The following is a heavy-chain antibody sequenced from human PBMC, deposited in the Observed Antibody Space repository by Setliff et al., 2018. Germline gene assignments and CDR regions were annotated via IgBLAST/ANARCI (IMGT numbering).Heavy chain of an antibody. D-gene: IGHD5-18*01. V-gene: IGHV3-15*01. J-gene: IGHJ6*02. CDR3: ISLWLGYYGLDV. Sequence: GGSLRLSCAASGFTFSNAWMSWVRQAPGKGLEWVGRIKRESDGGTTDYAAPVKGRFTISRDDSKDTLYLQMNSLKTEDTAVYYCISLWLGYYGLDVWGQGTTVTVSS. CDR1: GFTFSNAW. CDR2: IKRESDGGTT.